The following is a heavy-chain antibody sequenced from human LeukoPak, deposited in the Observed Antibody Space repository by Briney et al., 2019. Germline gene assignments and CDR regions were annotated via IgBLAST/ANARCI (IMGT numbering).Heavy chain of an antibody. Sequence: GGSLRLSCVASGFTFSSYAMSWVRQAPGKGLEWVSAISGSGGSTYYADSVKGRFTISRDNSKNTLYLQMNSLRAEDTAVYYCAKYGTADYDILTGYYNPPLPIYYGMDVWGQGTTVTVSS. D-gene: IGHD3-9*01. V-gene: IGHV3-23*01. CDR1: GFTFSSYA. J-gene: IGHJ6*02. CDR3: AKYGTADYDILTGYYNPPLPIYYGMDV. CDR2: ISGSGGST.